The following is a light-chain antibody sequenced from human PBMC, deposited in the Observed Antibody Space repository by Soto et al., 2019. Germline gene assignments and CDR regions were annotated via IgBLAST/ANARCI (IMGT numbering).Light chain of an antibody. CDR3: SSYTSTPNTYV. CDR2: EVK. CDR1: RSDIGSYDY. Sequence: QSVLTKPASVSGSPGQSISISCTGSRSDIGSYDYVSWFQQYPGKAPKVIIYEVKNRPSGISDRFSASKSGNTASLTISGLQAEDEADYYCSSYTSTPNTYVFGSGTKVTV. J-gene: IGLJ1*01. V-gene: IGLV2-14*01.